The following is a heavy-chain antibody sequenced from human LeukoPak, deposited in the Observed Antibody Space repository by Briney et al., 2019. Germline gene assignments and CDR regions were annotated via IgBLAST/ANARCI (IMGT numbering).Heavy chain of an antibody. J-gene: IGHJ4*02. Sequence: ASVKVSCKSSGYTFTGYYMHWVRQAPGQGFEWMGRIDSNSGGTNYAQNFQGRVTMTRDTSISTVYMELISLRSDDTAVYYCARELVPTTYYDYVWGSYRYTASDYWGQGTLVTVSS. CDR1: GYTFTGYY. CDR2: IDSNSGGT. CDR3: ARELVPTTYYDYVWGSYRYTASDY. V-gene: IGHV1-2*02. D-gene: IGHD3-16*02.